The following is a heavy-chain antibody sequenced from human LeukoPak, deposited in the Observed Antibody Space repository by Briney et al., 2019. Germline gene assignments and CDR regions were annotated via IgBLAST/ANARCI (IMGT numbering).Heavy chain of an antibody. D-gene: IGHD6-19*01. CDR2: IDAIVGST. CDR1: GFTFSSYA. Sequence: PGGSLRLSCAASGFTFSSYAMTWVRQAPGKGLEWVGSIDAIVGSTYYADSLKGRFTISTDHSKNTFFLEMNTLRAADTAVYYRAKGSGSGWYGWFAPWGQGTLVTVSS. J-gene: IGHJ5*02. CDR3: AKGSGSGWYGWFAP. V-gene: IGHV3-23*01.